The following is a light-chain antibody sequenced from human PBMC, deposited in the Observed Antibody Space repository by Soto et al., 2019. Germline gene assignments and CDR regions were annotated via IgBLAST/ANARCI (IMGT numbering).Light chain of an antibody. V-gene: IGLV3-21*02. CDR3: QVWDTSNDHVV. CDR1: NIGSKS. Sequence: SYELTQPPSLSVAPGQTASITCGGNNIGSKSVHWYQQRPGQAPVLVVHDDSDRPSGIPDRFSGSNSENTATLTITRVEAVDEADYYCQVWDTSNDHVVFGEGTKLTVL. CDR2: DDS. J-gene: IGLJ2*01.